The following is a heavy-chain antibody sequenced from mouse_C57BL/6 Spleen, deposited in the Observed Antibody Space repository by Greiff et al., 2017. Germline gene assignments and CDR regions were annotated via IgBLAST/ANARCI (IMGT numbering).Heavy chain of an antibody. CDR2: IHPNSGST. J-gene: IGHJ3*01. D-gene: IGHD1-1*01. V-gene: IGHV1-64*01. CDR1: GYTFTRYW. CDR3: AKGITTVAPFAY. Sequence: QVQLQQPGAELVKPGASVKLSCKASGYTFTRYWMHWVKQRPGQGLEWIGMIHPNSGSTNYNEKFKSKATLTVDKSSSTAYMQLSSLTSEDSAVYYCAKGITTVAPFAYWGQGTLVTVSA.